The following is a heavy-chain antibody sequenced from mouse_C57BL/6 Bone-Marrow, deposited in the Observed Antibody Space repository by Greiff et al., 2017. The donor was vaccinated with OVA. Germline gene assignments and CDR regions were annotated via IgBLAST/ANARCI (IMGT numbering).Heavy chain of an antibody. CDR2: ISSGGSYT. V-gene: IGHV5-6*01. CDR1: GFTFSSYG. CDR3: ARILLRYYFDY. Sequence: EVKLVESGGDLVKPGGSLKLSCAASGFTFSSYGMSWVRQTPDKRLEWVATISSGGSYTYYPDSVKWRFTISRDNAKNTLYLQMSSLKSEDTAMYYCARILLRYYFDYWGQGTTLTVSS. D-gene: IGHD1-1*01. J-gene: IGHJ2*01.